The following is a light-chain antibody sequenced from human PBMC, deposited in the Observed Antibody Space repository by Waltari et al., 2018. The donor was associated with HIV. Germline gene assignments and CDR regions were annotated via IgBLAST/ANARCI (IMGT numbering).Light chain of an antibody. V-gene: IGKV1-5*03. Sequence: DIQMTQSPSTLSASVGDRVTITCRASQSISSWLAWYQQKPGKAPKLLIYEASSLESGVPSRFGGSGSGTEFTLTISSLQPDDCATYYCLGGVTSGPGTKVYIK. J-gene: IGKJ3*01. CDR1: QSISSW. CDR2: EAS. CDR3: LGGVT.